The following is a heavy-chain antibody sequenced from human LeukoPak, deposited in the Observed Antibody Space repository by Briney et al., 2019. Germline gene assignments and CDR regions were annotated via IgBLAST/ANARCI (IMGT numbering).Heavy chain of an antibody. J-gene: IGHJ4*02. CDR1: GFTFSSYA. Sequence: PGGSPRLSCAASGFTFSSYAMSWVRQAPGKGLEWVSAISGSGGSTYYADSVKGRFTISRDNSKNTLYLQMNSLRAEDTAVYYCAKGIWFGELFGGFDYWGQGTLVTVSS. D-gene: IGHD3-10*01. V-gene: IGHV3-23*01. CDR3: AKGIWFGELFGGFDY. CDR2: ISGSGGST.